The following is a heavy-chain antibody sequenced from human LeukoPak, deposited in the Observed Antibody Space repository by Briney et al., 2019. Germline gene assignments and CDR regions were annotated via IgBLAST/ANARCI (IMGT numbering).Heavy chain of an antibody. CDR1: GFTFSSYG. J-gene: IGHJ3*02. V-gene: IGHV3-23*01. Sequence: SGGSLRLSCAASGFTFSSYGMSWVRQAPGKGLEWVSAISGSGGSTYYADSVKGRFTISGDNSKNTLYLQMNSLRAEDTAIYYCAKDRGTSLCDAFDIWGQGTMVTVSS. D-gene: IGHD6-25*01. CDR3: AKDRGTSLCDAFDI. CDR2: ISGSGGST.